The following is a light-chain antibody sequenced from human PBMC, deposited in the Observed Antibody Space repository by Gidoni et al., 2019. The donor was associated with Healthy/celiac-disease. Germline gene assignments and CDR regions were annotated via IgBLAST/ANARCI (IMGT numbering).Light chain of an antibody. CDR1: QSVSSN. CDR2: GAS. CDR3: QQYNNWPPLT. Sequence: IVMTQSPATLSVSPGERATLSCRASQSVSSNVAWYQQKPGQAPRLRIYGASTRATGIPARFSGSGSGTEFTLTISSLQSEDFAVYYCQQYNNWPPLTFXGXTKVEIK. V-gene: IGKV3-15*01. J-gene: IGKJ4*01.